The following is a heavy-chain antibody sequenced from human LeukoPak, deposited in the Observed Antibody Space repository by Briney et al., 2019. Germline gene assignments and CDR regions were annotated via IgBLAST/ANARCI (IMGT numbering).Heavy chain of an antibody. D-gene: IGHD3-22*01. V-gene: IGHV4-59*02. Sequence: SETLSLTCTVSGGSVTSSYWSWIRQSPGRELEWIGYIYHTGNTNYNPSLESRVTISVDTSKNQFSLKLTSVTAVDTAVYYCARGFYDTRGYSNAFDMWGQGTMVTVSS. J-gene: IGHJ3*02. CDR3: ARGFYDTRGYSNAFDM. CDR2: IYHTGNT. CDR1: GGSVTSSY.